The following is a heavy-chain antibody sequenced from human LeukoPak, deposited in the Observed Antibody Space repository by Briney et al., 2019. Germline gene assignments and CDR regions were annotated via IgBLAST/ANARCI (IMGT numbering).Heavy chain of an antibody. CDR3: AREVVAAGTRFDP. CDR1: GYTFINYG. CDR2: ISAYNGNT. D-gene: IGHD6-13*01. Sequence: GASVKVSCKASGYTFINYGITWVRQAPGQGLEWMGWISAYNGNTNYAQKLQGRVTMTTDTSASTAYMELRSLRSDDTAVYFCAREVVAAGTRFDPWGQGTLVTVSS. J-gene: IGHJ5*02. V-gene: IGHV1-18*01.